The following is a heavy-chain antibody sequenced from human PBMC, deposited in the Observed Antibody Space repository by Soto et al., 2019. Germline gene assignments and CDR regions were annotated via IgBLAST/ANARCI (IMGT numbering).Heavy chain of an antibody. J-gene: IGHJ4*02. CDR3: VPRSGSHKGYFDY. Sequence: QLQLQESGPGLVKPSETLSLTCSVSGGSISNSSYYWGWIRQPPGKGLEWIGSVHYSGSTYYNTSLKSRVTIAVDPSENQFSLKLSSVTAADTAVYYGVPRSGSHKGYFDYWGQGSLVTVSS. CDR1: GGSISNSSYY. V-gene: IGHV4-39*01. CDR2: VHYSGST. D-gene: IGHD3-10*01.